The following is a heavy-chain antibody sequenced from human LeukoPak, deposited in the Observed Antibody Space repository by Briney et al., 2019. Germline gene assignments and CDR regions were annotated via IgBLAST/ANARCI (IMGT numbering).Heavy chain of an antibody. Sequence: SETLSLTCTVSGGSISSYYWSWIWQPPGKGLEWIGYIYYSGSTNYNPSLKSRVTISVDTSKNQFSLKLSSVTAADTAVYYCARDYGDGYDPAFDIWGQGTMVTVSS. CDR2: IYYSGST. CDR1: GGSISSYY. CDR3: ARDYGDGYDPAFDI. V-gene: IGHV4-59*01. D-gene: IGHD5-24*01. J-gene: IGHJ3*02.